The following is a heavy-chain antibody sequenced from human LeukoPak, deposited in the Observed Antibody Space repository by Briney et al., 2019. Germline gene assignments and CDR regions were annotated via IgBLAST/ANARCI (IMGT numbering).Heavy chain of an antibody. CDR2: ISSNGGST. J-gene: IGHJ4*02. CDR1: GFTFSSYA. V-gene: IGHV3-64D*06. Sequence: GGSLRLSCSASGFTFSSYAMHWVRQAPGKGLEYFSAISSNGGSTYYADSVKGRFTISRDNSKNTLYLQMSSLRAEDTAVYYCVKDSSGRLDYWGQGTLVTVSS. D-gene: IGHD3-3*01. CDR3: VKDSSGRLDY.